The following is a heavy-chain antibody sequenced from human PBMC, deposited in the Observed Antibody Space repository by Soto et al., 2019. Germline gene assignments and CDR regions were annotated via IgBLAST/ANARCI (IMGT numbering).Heavy chain of an antibody. Sequence: SETLSLTCTVSGGSISSYYWSWIRQPPGKGLEWIGYIYYSGSTNYNPSLKSRVTISVDTSKNQFSLKLSSVTAADTAVYYCARGRRTTVTIDYWGQGSLVTGSS. D-gene: IGHD4-17*01. CDR2: IYYSGST. CDR3: ARGRRTTVTIDY. V-gene: IGHV4-59*12. CDR1: GGSISSYY. J-gene: IGHJ4*02.